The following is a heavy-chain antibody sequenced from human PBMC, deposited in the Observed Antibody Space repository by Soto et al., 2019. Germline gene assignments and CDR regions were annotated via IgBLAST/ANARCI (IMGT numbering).Heavy chain of an antibody. CDR3: ARQPRAGIAAPGTHL. Sequence: QLHLQESGPGLLKPSETLSLTCTVSGGSISSSSYYWTWIRQPPGKGLEWIGNIYYNGGTYYNPSLKSRVTTSADLSKNQFSLRLTSVTAADTAVYYCARQPRAGIAAPGTHLWGQGTLVTVSS. CDR1: GGSISSSSYY. D-gene: IGHD6-13*01. CDR2: IYYNGGT. V-gene: IGHV4-39*01. J-gene: IGHJ5*02.